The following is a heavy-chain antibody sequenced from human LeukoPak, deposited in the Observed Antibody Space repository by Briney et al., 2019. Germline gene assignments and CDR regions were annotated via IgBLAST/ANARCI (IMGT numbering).Heavy chain of an antibody. CDR2: VNHSRST. Sequence: KASETLSLTCAVYGGSLSGYYWSWIRQPPGKGLEWIGEVNHSRSTKYNPSLKSRVSISSDTSKNEFFLKLSSVTAADTAVYYCARYSPRYCSGTTRHTYYFDYWGQGTLVTVSS. D-gene: IGHD2-2*01. CDR3: ARYSPRYCSGTTRHTYYFDY. J-gene: IGHJ4*02. V-gene: IGHV4-34*01. CDR1: GGSLSGYY.